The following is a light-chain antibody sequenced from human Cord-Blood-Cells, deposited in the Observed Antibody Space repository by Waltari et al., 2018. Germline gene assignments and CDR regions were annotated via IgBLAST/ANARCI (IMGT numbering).Light chain of an antibody. CDR1: SSDVGSYNL. V-gene: IGLV2-23*01. Sequence: QSALTQPASVSGSPGQSITISCTGTSSDVGSYNLVSWYQQHPGKAPKLMIYEGSKRPSGVSNLFSGSKSVNTASLTISGLQAEDEADYYCCSDAGSSTVVFGGGTKLTVL. CDR3: CSDAGSSTVV. J-gene: IGLJ2*01. CDR2: EGS.